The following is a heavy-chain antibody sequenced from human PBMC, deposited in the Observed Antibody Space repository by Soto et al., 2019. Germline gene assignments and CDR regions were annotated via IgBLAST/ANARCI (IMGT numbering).Heavy chain of an antibody. CDR2: INPNSGGT. CDR3: ARVYRFGEFRYGMDV. CDR1: GYTFTGYY. Sequence: GASVKVSCKASGYTFTGYYMHWVRQAPGQGLEWMGWINPNSGGTNYAQKFQGRVTMTRDTSISTAYMELSRLRSDDTAVYYCARVYRFGEFRYGMDVWGQGTTGTV. D-gene: IGHD3-10*01. J-gene: IGHJ6*02. V-gene: IGHV1-2*02.